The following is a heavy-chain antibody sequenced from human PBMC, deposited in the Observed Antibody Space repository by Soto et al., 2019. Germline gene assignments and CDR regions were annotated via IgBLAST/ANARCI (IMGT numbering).Heavy chain of an antibody. D-gene: IGHD6-6*01. V-gene: IGHV3-30*18. J-gene: IGHJ6*03. CDR3: AKVALGRGSSSHQHYYYYYMDV. CDR2: ISYDGSNK. CDR1: GFTFSSYG. Sequence: QVQLVESGGGVVQPGRSLRLSCAASGFTFSSYGMHWVRQAPGKGLEWVAVISYDGSNKYYADSVKGRFTISRDNSKNTLYPQMNSLRAEDTAVYYCAKVALGRGSSSHQHYYYYYMDVWGKGTTVTVSS.